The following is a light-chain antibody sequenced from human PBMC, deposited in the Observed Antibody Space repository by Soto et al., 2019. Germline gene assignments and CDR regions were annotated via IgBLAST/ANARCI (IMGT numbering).Light chain of an antibody. CDR1: QSVSSIY. V-gene: IGKV3-20*01. Sequence: EIVLTQSPGTLSLSPGERATLSCRASQSVSSIYLAWYQQKPGQAPRLLIYGASSRATGIPDRFIGSGSGTDFTLTISRLEPEDFAVYYCQQYDRSSYTFGTGTKLEIK. CDR2: GAS. CDR3: QQYDRSSYT. J-gene: IGKJ2*01.